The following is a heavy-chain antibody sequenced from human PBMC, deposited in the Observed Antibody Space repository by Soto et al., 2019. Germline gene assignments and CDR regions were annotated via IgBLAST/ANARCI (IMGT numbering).Heavy chain of an antibody. J-gene: IGHJ6*02. Sequence: EVQLVESGGGLVQPGGSLRLYCAASGFTVSSNYMSWVRQAPGKGLAWVSGIYSGGSTYYADSVKGRFTISRDNSKNTLYLQMNSQRAEDTAVYYCARTLRYFDGNYYYYFGMDVWGQGTTVTVSS. CDR3: ARTLRYFDGNYYYYFGMDV. D-gene: IGHD3-9*01. V-gene: IGHV3-66*01. CDR1: GFTVSSNY. CDR2: IYSGGST.